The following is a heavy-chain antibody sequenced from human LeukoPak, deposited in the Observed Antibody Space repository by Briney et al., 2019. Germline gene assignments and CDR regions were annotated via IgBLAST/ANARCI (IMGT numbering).Heavy chain of an antibody. CDR2: INPNSGGT. Sequence: GASVKVSCKASGYTFTGYYMHWVRQAPGQGLEWMGWINPNSGGTNYAQKFQGRVTMTRDTSISTAYMELSRLRSDDTAVYYCARAATTVTTLYFQHWGPGTLVTVSS. J-gene: IGHJ1*01. V-gene: IGHV1-2*02. CDR1: GYTFTGYY. D-gene: IGHD4-17*01. CDR3: ARAATTVTTLYFQH.